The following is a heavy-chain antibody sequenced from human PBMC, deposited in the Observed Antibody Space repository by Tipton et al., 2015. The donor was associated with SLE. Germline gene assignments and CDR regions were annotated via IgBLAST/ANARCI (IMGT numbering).Heavy chain of an antibody. D-gene: IGHD6-6*01. V-gene: IGHV4-34*01. CDR3: ARGAAARHWFDP. CDR1: GGSFSGYY. Sequence: TLSLTCAVYGGSFSGYYWSWIRQPPGKGLEWIGEINHSGSTNHNPSLKSRVTISVDTSKNQFSLKLSSVTAADTAVYYCARGAAARHWFDPWGQGTLVTVSP. J-gene: IGHJ5*02. CDR2: INHSGST.